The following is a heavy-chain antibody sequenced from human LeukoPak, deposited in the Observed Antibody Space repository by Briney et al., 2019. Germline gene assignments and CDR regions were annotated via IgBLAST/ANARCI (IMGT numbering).Heavy chain of an antibody. D-gene: IGHD3-10*01. CDR3: ARDSADSGAY. Sequence: GGSLRLSCAASGLTFSDYVLYWVRQAPGKGLEWVAVTSYDGSSEYYTDSVKGRFTVSRDNSRSTLYLQMNSLRVEDTGVYYCARDSADSGAYWGQGTLVTVSS. V-gene: IGHV3-30-3*01. CDR2: TSYDGSSE. CDR1: GLTFSDYV. J-gene: IGHJ4*02.